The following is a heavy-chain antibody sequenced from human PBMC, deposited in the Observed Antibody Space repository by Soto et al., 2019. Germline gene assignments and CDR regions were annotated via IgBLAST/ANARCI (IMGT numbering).Heavy chain of an antibody. CDR1: GGSISSYY. Sequence: QVQLQESGPGLVKPSETLSLTCTVSGGSISSYYWSWIRQPPGKGLEWIGYIYYSGSTNYNPSLKSRGTISVDTSKNQFSLKLSSVTAADTAVYYCASSRITMVRGAIGFFDYWGQGTLVTVSS. D-gene: IGHD3-10*01. CDR2: IYYSGST. CDR3: ASSRITMVRGAIGFFDY. J-gene: IGHJ4*02. V-gene: IGHV4-59*01.